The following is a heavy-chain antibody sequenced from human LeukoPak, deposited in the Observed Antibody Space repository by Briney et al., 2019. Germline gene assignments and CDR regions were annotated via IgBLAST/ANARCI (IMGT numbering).Heavy chain of an antibody. CDR3: ARGAEGAAAGTGGFDP. V-gene: IGHV1-2*02. CDR1: GYTFTGYY. J-gene: IGHJ5*02. D-gene: IGHD6-13*01. Sequence: ASVKVSCKASGYTFTGYYMHWVRQAPGQGLEWMGWINPNSGGTNYAQKFQGRLTMTRDTSISTAYMELSRLRSDDTAVYYCARGAEGAAAGTGGFDPWGQGTLVTVSS. CDR2: INPNSGGT.